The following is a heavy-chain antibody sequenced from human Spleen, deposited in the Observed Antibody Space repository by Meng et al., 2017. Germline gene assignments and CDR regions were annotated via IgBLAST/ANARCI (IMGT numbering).Heavy chain of an antibody. Sequence: VKVSCKALGGIFSNYVIGWVRQATGQGLEWMGGINAVFGTTNYAQKFQGRVTITTDESTSTVYMELTRLTSEDTAVYFCARKAGNCISTTCYSLDYWGQGTLVTVSS. D-gene: IGHD2-2*01. CDR2: INAVFGTT. V-gene: IGHV1-69*05. CDR1: GGIFSNYV. J-gene: IGHJ4*02. CDR3: ARKAGNCISTTCYSLDY.